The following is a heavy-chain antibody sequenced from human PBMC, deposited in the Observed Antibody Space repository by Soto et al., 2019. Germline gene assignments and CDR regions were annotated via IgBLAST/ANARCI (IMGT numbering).Heavy chain of an antibody. D-gene: IGHD4-17*01. CDR1: GFTFSSYG. CDR2: IWYDGSNK. Sequence: QVQLVESGGGVVQPGRSLRLSCAASGFTFSSYGMHWVRQAPGKGLEWVAVIWYDGSNKYYADSVKGRFTISRDNSKNMLYLQMNGRSAEDTAVDCCWRGSDYGDFRFGYWGQGTLVTVSS. CDR3: WRGSDYGDFRFGY. J-gene: IGHJ4*02. V-gene: IGHV3-33*01.